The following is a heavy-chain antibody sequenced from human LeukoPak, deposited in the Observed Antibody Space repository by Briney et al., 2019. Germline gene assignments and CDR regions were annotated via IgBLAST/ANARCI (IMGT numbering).Heavy chain of an antibody. D-gene: IGHD3-9*01. V-gene: IGHV3-7*01. CDR1: GFDFNPYT. CDR3: ARGGARYLDS. CDR2: MKEDGSDI. J-gene: IGHJ4*02. Sequence: GGSLRLSCVASGFDFNPYTMSWARQAPGKGLEWVAKMKEDGSDIHYVDSVKGRFTICRDNAKNSLCLQMSSLRADDTAVYYCARGGARYLDSWGQGILVTVSS.